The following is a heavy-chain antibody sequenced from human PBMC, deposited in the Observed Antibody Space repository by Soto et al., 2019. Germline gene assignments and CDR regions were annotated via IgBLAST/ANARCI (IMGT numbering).Heavy chain of an antibody. V-gene: IGHV1-2*04. J-gene: IGHJ3*02. CDR2: INPNSGAT. CDR3: ARGYCSSTSCFAAFDI. Sequence: QVQLVQSGAEVKKPGASVKVSCKASGYTFTGYYMHWVRQAPGQGLEWMGWINPNSGATNYAQKFQGWVTMTRDTSISTAYMELSRLRSDDTAVYYCARGYCSSTSCFAAFDIWGQGTMVTVSS. D-gene: IGHD2-2*01. CDR1: GYTFTGYY.